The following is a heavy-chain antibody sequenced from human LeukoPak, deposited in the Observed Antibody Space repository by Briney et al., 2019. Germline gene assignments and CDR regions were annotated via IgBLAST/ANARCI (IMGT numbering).Heavy chain of an antibody. V-gene: IGHV4-31*03. CDR2: IYYSGST. CDR1: GGSIRSGGHY. CDR3: ARAKYSSSPRTFDY. J-gene: IGHJ4*02. Sequence: PSETLSLTCSVSGGSIRSGGHYWSWIRQHPGKGLEWIGHIYYSGSTYYKPSLKSRVTISVDTSKNQFSLKLSSVTAADTAVYYCARAKYSSSPRTFDYWGQGTLVTVSS. D-gene: IGHD6-13*01.